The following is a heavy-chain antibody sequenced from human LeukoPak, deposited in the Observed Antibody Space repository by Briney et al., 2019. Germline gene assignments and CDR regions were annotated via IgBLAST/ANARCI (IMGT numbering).Heavy chain of an antibody. CDR1: GFTFSSSE. CDR2: ISDSGTTK. J-gene: IGHJ6*04. V-gene: IGHV3-48*03. Sequence: GGSLRLSCIASGFTFSSSEMNWVRQAPGKGLEWVSYISDSGTTKYYADSVRGRFTISRENAKNSLYLQMNSLRAEDTSVYYCARDYDLSSGAMDVWGKGTTVTVSS. CDR3: ARDYDLSSGAMDV. D-gene: IGHD3/OR15-3a*01.